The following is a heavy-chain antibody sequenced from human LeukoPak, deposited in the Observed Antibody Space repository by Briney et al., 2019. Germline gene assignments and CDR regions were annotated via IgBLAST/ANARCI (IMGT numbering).Heavy chain of an antibody. Sequence: PSETLSLTCTVSGYSISSGYYWSWIRQPPGKGLEWIGYIYYSGSTNYNPSLKSRVTISVDTSKNQFSLKLSSVTAADTAVYYCAREDCSGGSCYLGYWGQGTLVTVSS. CDR2: IYYSGST. J-gene: IGHJ4*02. CDR1: GYSISSGYY. CDR3: AREDCSGGSCYLGY. D-gene: IGHD2-15*01. V-gene: IGHV4-61*01.